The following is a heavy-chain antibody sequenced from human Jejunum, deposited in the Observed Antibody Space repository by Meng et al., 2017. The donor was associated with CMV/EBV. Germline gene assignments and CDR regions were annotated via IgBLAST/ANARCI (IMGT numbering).Heavy chain of an antibody. Sequence: PSHPVVASGFTFSNYARPWVRQAPGKGLEWVSTISEIRDASYYGDSVKGRFAISRDNSKNTLYLQMSSLRVEDTAVYYCAKARQCEDWGQGTLVTVSS. J-gene: IGHJ4*02. CDR2: ISEIRDAS. V-gene: IGHV3-23*01. CDR3: AKARQCED. CDR1: GFTFSNYA.